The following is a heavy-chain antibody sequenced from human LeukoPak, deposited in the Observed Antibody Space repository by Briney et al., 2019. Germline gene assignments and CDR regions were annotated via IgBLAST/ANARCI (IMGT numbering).Heavy chain of an antibody. Sequence: RGSLRLSCAASGFTFTTYAMCWVGQAPGKGLEWVSCIGNSGGDTVYADSVRGRFTVSRDTSRNTLFLEMNSLRAEDTAIYYCAKRGGESSGWGPFDYWGQGTLVTVSS. CDR2: IGNSGGDT. J-gene: IGHJ4*02. CDR1: GFTFTTYA. V-gene: IGHV3-23*01. CDR3: AKRGGESSGWGPFDY. D-gene: IGHD6-19*01.